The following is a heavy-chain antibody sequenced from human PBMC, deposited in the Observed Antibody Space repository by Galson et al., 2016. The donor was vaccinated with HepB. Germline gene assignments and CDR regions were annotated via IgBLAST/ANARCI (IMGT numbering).Heavy chain of an antibody. CDR1: GASISSITW. CDR2: IFHGGSI. D-gene: IGHD3-22*01. Sequence: SETLSLTCAVSGASISSITWWSWVRQSPGKGLEWIGEIFHGGSIFYNPSLKSRVTISVDKSKNLVSLNLTAVTAADTAVYYCARLWYDNSGYFPFYYHGLDVWGPGTTVTVSS. J-gene: IGHJ6*02. CDR3: ARLWYDNSGYFPFYYHGLDV. V-gene: IGHV4-4*02.